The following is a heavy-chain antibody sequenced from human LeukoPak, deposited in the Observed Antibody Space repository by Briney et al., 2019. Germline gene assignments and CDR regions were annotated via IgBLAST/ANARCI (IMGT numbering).Heavy chain of an antibody. V-gene: IGHV3-7*01. J-gene: IGHJ4*02. CDR2: IKQDGSEK. D-gene: IGHD2-2*01. CDR1: GFTFSSYW. Sequence: PGGSLRLSCAASGFTFSSYWMSWVSQAPGKGLEWVANIKQDGSEKYYVDSVKGRFTISRDNAKNSLYLQMNSLRAEDTAVYHCARVREDIVVVPAVSSLDYWGQGTLVTVSS. CDR3: ARVREDIVVVPAVSSLDY.